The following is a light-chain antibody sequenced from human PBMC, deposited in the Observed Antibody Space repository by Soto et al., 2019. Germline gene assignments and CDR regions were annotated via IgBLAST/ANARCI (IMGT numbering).Light chain of an antibody. CDR3: QHTGV. J-gene: IGKJ3*01. Sequence: DIQMTQSTSSVSASVGDTVTITCRASQGLSSWLAWYQQEPGKAPELLIFATSRLQGGVPSRFSGSGSGTDFTLTISSRQPEDFATYYCQHTGVFGPGTKVYI. CDR1: QGLSSW. V-gene: IGKV1-12*01. CDR2: ATS.